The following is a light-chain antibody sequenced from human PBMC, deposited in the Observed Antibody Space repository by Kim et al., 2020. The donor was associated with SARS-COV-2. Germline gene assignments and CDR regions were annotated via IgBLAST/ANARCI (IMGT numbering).Light chain of an antibody. Sequence: PGERATLSCRAGQNLDTYLAWYQQRPGQAPRLLVYDASNRATGVPDRFSGSGSGTDFTLTISSLEPEDFSIYYCQQRNSWPPAVTFGGGTKVDIK. V-gene: IGKV3-11*01. CDR3: QQRNSWPPAVT. CDR1: QNLDTY. CDR2: DAS. J-gene: IGKJ4*01.